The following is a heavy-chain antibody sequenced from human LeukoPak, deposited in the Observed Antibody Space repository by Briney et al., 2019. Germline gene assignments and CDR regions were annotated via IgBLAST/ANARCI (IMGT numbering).Heavy chain of an antibody. Sequence: GASVKVSCKASRYTFTSYYIHWVRQAPGQGLEWMGIINPSGGSTSYAQKFQGRVIMTRDTSTSTVYMELSSLRSEDTAVYYCATVTTAAGRRNYFDYWGQGTLVTVSS. D-gene: IGHD6-13*01. J-gene: IGHJ4*02. CDR3: ATVTTAAGRRNYFDY. V-gene: IGHV1-46*01. CDR1: RYTFTSYY. CDR2: INPSGGST.